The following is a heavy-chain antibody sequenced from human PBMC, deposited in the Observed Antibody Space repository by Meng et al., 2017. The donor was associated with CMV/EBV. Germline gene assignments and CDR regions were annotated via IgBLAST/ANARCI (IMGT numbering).Heavy chain of an antibody. CDR2: IYTSGST. CDR3: ARGGLYYYDSSGHFDY. Sequence: QGELRGCGQGRVKLSESLSLTCTVSGGSISSYYWSWIRHPAGKGLEWIGRIYTSGSTNYNPSLKSRVTMSVDTSKNQFSLKLSSVTAADTAVYYCARGGLYYYDSSGHFDYWGQGTLVTVSS. D-gene: IGHD3-22*01. CDR1: GGSISSYY. V-gene: IGHV4-4*07. J-gene: IGHJ4*02.